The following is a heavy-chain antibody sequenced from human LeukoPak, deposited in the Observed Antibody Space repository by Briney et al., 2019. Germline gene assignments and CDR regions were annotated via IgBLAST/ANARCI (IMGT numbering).Heavy chain of an antibody. J-gene: IGHJ6*02. V-gene: IGHV3-13*01. CDR1: GFMFSSYD. D-gene: IGHD6-19*01. Sequence: GGSLRLSCAASGFMFSSYDMHWVRQTTGGGLEWVPGIGTAGDTYYLGSVKGGFTISREIAQNSLYLQMNTLRAEDTAVYYCASHYQQWLGYYYYYGMDVWGQGGTVTVSS. CDR3: ASHYQQWLGYYYYYGMDV. CDR2: IGTAGDT.